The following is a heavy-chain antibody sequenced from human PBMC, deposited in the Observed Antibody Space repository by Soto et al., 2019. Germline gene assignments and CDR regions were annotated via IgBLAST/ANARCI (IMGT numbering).Heavy chain of an antibody. Sequence: QVQLVESGGGVVQPGRSLRLSCAASEFSFSSYGMHWVRQAPGKGLEWVAVISYDGSNKYYADSVKGRFTISRDNSKNTLFRHMNSLRPEDAAVYYCARGIAATGKSPRDYWGQGTLITVSS. D-gene: IGHD6-13*01. J-gene: IGHJ4*02. V-gene: IGHV3-30*03. CDR3: ARGIAATGKSPRDY. CDR1: EFSFSSYG. CDR2: ISYDGSNK.